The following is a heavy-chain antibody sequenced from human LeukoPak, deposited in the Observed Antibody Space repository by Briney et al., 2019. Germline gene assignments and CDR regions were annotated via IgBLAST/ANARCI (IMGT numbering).Heavy chain of an antibody. V-gene: IGHV3-30-3*01. Sequence: GGSLRLSCAATGFAFSSYAMHWVRQAPGKGLEWVAVISYDGSNKYYADSVKGRFTISRDNSKNTLYLQMNSLRAEDTAVYYCARDHDSSGWYGEKYYYYGMDVWGQGTTVTVSS. CDR1: GFAFSSYA. CDR3: ARDHDSSGWYGEKYYYYGMDV. CDR2: ISYDGSNK. D-gene: IGHD6-19*01. J-gene: IGHJ6*02.